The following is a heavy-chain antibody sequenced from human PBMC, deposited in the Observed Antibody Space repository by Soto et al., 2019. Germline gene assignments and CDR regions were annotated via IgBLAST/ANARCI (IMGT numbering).Heavy chain of an antibody. CDR1: VYTLTSHH. CDR2: INPNDGGT. V-gene: IGHV1-46*01. Sequence: ASVNVSCKASVYTLTSHHLHWVRQAPGQGREWMGIINPNDGGTLYAQKFQGRVTMTRDTSTSTAYMELSSLRSEDTAVYYCARVAWQSLDYWGQGTLVTVSS. CDR3: ARVAWQSLDY. D-gene: IGHD5-12*01. J-gene: IGHJ4*02.